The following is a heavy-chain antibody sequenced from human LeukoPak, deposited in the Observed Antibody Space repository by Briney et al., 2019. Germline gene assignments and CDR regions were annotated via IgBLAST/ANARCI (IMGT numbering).Heavy chain of an antibody. J-gene: IGHJ4*02. CDR3: ARGAITMVRAWEFDY. CDR2: ISGSGGST. V-gene: IGHV3-23*01. Sequence: TGGSLRLSCAASGFTFSSYAMSWVRQAPGKAPEWVSGISGSGGSTYYADSVKGRVTISRDNSKNTLYLQMNSLRVEDTAVYYCARGAITMVRAWEFDYWGQGTLVTVSS. D-gene: IGHD3-10*01. CDR1: GFTFSSYA.